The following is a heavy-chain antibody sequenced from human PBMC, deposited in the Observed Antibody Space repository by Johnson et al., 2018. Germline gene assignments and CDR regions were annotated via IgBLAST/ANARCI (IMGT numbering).Heavy chain of an antibody. CDR2: IYNDGST. D-gene: IGHD2-15*01. CDR3: ARDSGGRYCSGGSCYYYYYMDV. V-gene: IGHV3-66*02. CDR1: GFTVSSNC. J-gene: IGHJ6*03. Sequence: VQLVQSGGGLVQXGGSLRLSCVASGFTVSSNCMSWVRQAPGKGLEWVSVIYNDGSTYYTDSVKGRFPISRDNAKNTLYLHLNSLRAEDTAVYYCARDSGGRYCSGGSCYYYYYMDVWGKGTTVTVSS.